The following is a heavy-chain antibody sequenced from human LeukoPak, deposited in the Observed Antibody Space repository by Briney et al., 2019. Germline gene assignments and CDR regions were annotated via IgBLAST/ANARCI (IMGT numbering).Heavy chain of an antibody. J-gene: IGHJ4*02. CDR3: ATSSDWYLLEY. D-gene: IGHD6-19*01. Sequence: PGGSLRLSCAASGFNVSSSYMSRVRQAPGKGLEWVSVIYSAGRTYHADAVKGRFTISRDNSKNMFFLQMNSLRAEDTAVYYCATSSDWYLLEYWGQGTLVTVSS. CDR1: GFNVSSSY. V-gene: IGHV3-53*01. CDR2: IYSAGRT.